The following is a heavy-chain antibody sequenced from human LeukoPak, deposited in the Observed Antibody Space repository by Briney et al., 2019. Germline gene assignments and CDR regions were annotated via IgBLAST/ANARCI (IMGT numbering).Heavy chain of an antibody. V-gene: IGHV4-34*01. CDR2: INHSGST. D-gene: IGHD1-26*01. Sequence: SETLSLTCAVYGGSFSGYYWSWIRQPPGKGLEWIGEINHSGSTNYNPSLKSRVTISVDTSKNQFSLKLSPVTAADTAVYYCARFATSGAIDYWGQGTLVTVSS. J-gene: IGHJ4*02. CDR3: ARFATSGAIDY. CDR1: GGSFSGYY.